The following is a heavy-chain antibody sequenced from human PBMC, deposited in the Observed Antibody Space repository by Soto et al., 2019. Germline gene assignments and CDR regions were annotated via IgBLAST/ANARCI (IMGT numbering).Heavy chain of an antibody. CDR3: ARNLQLDY. J-gene: IGHJ4*02. D-gene: IGHD6-6*01. V-gene: IGHV3-48*02. Sequence: GGSLRLSCAASGFTFTSYSMNWVRQAPGKGLEWVSYIRGTTHYADSVKGRFTISRDNAKNSLHLQMNSLRDEDTAVYYCARNLQLDYWGQGTLVTVSS. CDR1: GFTFTSYS. CDR2: IRGTT.